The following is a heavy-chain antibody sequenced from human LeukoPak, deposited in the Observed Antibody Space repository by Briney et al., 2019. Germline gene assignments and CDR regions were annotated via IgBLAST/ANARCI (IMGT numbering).Heavy chain of an antibody. Sequence: GASVKVSCKASGYTFTSYDINWVRQATGQGLEWMGWMNPNSGNTGYAQKFQGRVTMTRNTSISTAYMELSSPRSEDTAVYYCARVSTYFGVVTDFDYWGQGTLVTVSS. D-gene: IGHD3-3*01. CDR2: MNPNSGNT. J-gene: IGHJ4*02. CDR3: ARVSTYFGVVTDFDY. CDR1: GYTFTSYD. V-gene: IGHV1-8*01.